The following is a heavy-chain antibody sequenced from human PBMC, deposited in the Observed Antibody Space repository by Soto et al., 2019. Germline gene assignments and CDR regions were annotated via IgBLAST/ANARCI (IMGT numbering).Heavy chain of an antibody. CDR2: IYSGGST. V-gene: IGHV3-66*01. CDR3: ARDKTPDILTGYYDEY. J-gene: IGHJ4*02. D-gene: IGHD3-9*01. Sequence: EVQLVESGGGLVQPGGSLRLSCAASGFTVSGNYMSWVRQAPGKGLEWVSVIYSGGSTYYADSVKGRFTISRDNSKNTLYLQMNSLRAEDTAVYYCARDKTPDILTGYYDEYWGQGTLVTVSS. CDR1: GFTVSGNY.